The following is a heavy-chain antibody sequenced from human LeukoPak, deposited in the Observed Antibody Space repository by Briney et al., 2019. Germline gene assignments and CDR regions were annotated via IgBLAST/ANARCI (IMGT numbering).Heavy chain of an antibody. V-gene: IGHV3-21*01. CDR1: GFTFGSYS. J-gene: IGHJ4*02. Sequence: PGGSLRLSCAASGFTFGSYSMSWVRQAPGRGLEWVSSISSGSTYTDYAASVKGRFTISRDNAKKTLWLQMNSLRAEDTAVYYCARDPLGNDYFDHWGQGILVTVSS. CDR2: ISSGSTYT. CDR3: ARDPLGNDYFDH. D-gene: IGHD7-27*01.